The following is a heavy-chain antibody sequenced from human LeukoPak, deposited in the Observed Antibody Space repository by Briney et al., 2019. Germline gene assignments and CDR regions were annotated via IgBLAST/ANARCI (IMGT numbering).Heavy chain of an antibody. Sequence: SETLSLTCTVSGGSISSGSYYWSWIRQPAGKGLEWIGRIYTSGSTNYNPSLKSRVTISVDTSKNQFSLKLSFLTAADTAVYYWASELAGILAYWGKGTLVTVS. CDR2: IYTSGST. CDR1: GGSISSGSYY. CDR3: ASELAGILAY. V-gene: IGHV4-61*02. D-gene: IGHD3-10*01. J-gene: IGHJ4*02.